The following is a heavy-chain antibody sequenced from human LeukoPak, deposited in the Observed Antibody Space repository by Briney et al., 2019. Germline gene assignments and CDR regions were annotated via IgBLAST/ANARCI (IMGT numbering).Heavy chain of an antibody. CDR3: ARVAQGATTENYFYYYMDV. V-gene: IGHV3-23*01. D-gene: IGHD4-11*01. CDR1: GITLSNYG. J-gene: IGHJ6*03. CDR2: ISDSGGRT. Sequence: GGSLRLSCAVSGITLSNYGMSWVRQAPGKGLEWVAGISDSGGRTNYADSVKGRFTISRDNAKNSLFLQMSSLRVEDTAVYYCARVAQGATTENYFYYYMDVWGKGTTVTVSS.